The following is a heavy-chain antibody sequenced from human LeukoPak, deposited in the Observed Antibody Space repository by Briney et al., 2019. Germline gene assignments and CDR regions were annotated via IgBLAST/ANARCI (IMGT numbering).Heavy chain of an antibody. Sequence: GRSLRLSCAASGFNFRSYGMHWVRQAPGKGPEWVAVIWYDGSNEYYADSVRGRFTISRDNSKNTLYLQMNSLRAEDTAVYYCARGDLGYCSSTSCPPFDYWGQGTLVTVSS. J-gene: IGHJ4*02. CDR1: GFNFRSYG. CDR2: IWYDGSNE. D-gene: IGHD2-2*01. V-gene: IGHV3-33*01. CDR3: ARGDLGYCSSTSCPPFDY.